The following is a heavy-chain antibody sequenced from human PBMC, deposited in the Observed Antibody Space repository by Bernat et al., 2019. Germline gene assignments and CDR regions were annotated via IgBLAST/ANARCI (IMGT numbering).Heavy chain of an antibody. D-gene: IGHD3-10*01. CDR2: IRAKTDGGTT. J-gene: IGHJ4*02. Sequence: EVQLVESGGGLVKPGGSLRLSCAASGFTFSKAWMNWVRQAPGKGLEWVGRIRAKTDGGTTDYAEPVKGRFTISRDDSKNTLYRQMNSLKTEDTALYYCTTEGITMVSSGYDYWGQGTLVTVSS. CDR3: TTEGITMVSSGYDY. CDR1: GFTFSKAW. V-gene: IGHV3-15*07.